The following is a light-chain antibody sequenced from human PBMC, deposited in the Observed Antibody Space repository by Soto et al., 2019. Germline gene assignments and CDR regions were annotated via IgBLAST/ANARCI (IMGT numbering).Light chain of an antibody. CDR1: QSVSSK. CDR3: QQYNNWPPTT. Sequence: EIVMTQSPATLSVSPGERATLSCRASQSVSSKLAWYQQKPGQAPRLLIYEASTRATGIPARFSGSGSGTEFTLTISSLQSEDFAVYYCQQYNNWPPTTFGQGTRLEIK. V-gene: IGKV3-15*01. J-gene: IGKJ5*01. CDR2: EAS.